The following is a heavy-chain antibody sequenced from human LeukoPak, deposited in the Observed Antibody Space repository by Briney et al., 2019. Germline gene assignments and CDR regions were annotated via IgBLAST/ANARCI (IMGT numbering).Heavy chain of an antibody. CDR1: GGTFSSYA. CDR2: IIPIFGTA. V-gene: IGHV1-69*05. Sequence: ASVKVSCKASGGTFSSYAISWVRQAPGKGLEWMGGIIPIFGTANYAQKFHGTVTLTTDESTSTAYMELSSLRSEDTALYYCARVSVGYGSGSYFTLDYWGQGTLVTVSS. D-gene: IGHD3-10*01. J-gene: IGHJ4*02. CDR3: ARVSVGYGSGSYFTLDY.